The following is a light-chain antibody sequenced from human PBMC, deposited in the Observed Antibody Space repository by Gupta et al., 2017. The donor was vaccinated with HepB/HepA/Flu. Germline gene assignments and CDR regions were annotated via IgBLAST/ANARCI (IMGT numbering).Light chain of an antibody. CDR1: QSISSW. CDR3: QQDNSYSWT. CDR2: KAS. J-gene: IGKJ1*01. Sequence: DIQMTQSPSTLSASVGDRVTITCRASQSISSWLAWYQQKPGKAPKLLIYKASSLECGVPSRFSGSGSGTEFTLTISSLQPDDFATYYCQQDNSYSWTFGQGTKVEIK. V-gene: IGKV1-5*03.